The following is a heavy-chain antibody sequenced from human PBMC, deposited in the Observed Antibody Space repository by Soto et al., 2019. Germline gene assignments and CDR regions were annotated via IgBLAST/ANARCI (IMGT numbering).Heavy chain of an antibody. Sequence: GESLKISCEASGYIIKNYWIGWVRQMPGQGLEWMGIIFPDDSDTRYSPSFQGHATISVNKSISTAYVQWSSLKASDSAIYYCFRGGVTSRTFDYWGQGTLVTVSS. CDR2: IFPDDSDT. V-gene: IGHV5-51*01. CDR1: GYIIKNYW. CDR3: FRGGVTSRTFDY. D-gene: IGHD3-16*01. J-gene: IGHJ4*02.